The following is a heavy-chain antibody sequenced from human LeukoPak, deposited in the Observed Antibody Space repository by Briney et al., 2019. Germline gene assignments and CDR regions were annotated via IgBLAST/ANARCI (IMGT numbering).Heavy chain of an antibody. CDR2: IKEDGSQK. J-gene: IGHJ4*02. CDR1: GFTFSSYW. Sequence: GGSLRLSCAASGFTFSSYWMTWVRQAPGKGPEWVANIKEDGSQKYYVDSVRGRFTISRDNAKNSLFLQMNSLRAEDTAVYYCARGQTPCPRTCLDYWGQGTLVTVSS. D-gene: IGHD1-14*01. V-gene: IGHV3-7*04. CDR3: ARGQTPCPRTCLDY.